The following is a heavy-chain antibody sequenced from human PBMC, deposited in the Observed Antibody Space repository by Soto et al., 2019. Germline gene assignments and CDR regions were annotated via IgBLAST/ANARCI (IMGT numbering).Heavy chain of an antibody. V-gene: IGHV1-18*01. D-gene: IGHD3-22*01. CDR2: ISAYNGNT. CDR1: GYTFGTSG. Sequence: QVKLVQSGAEVKKPGTSMKVSCKASGYTFGTSGISWIRQAPGQGLEWMGWISAYNGNTNYEQKLQDRVTMTTDTSTNTAYLELRSLRSDDTAVYYCARARHYYDSSGYANWGQGTLVTVSS. J-gene: IGHJ4*02. CDR3: ARARHYYDSSGYAN.